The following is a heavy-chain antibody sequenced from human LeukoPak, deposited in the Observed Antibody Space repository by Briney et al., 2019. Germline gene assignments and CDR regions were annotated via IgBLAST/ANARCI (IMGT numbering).Heavy chain of an antibody. V-gene: IGHV1-18*01. D-gene: IGHD2-2*01. J-gene: IGHJ4*02. CDR1: GYTFTNYG. CDR3: ARGTRPGPLLHLAY. CDR2: ISTYNGNT. Sequence: GASVKVSFKASGYTFTNYGINWVRQAPGQGLEWMGWISTYNGNTNYAQRLQGRVTITTDTSTSTAYMELRSLRSDDTAVFYCARGTRPGPLLHLAYWGQGTRVTVSS.